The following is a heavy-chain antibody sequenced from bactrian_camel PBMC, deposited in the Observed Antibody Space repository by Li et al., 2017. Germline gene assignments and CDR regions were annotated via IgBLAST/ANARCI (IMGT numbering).Heavy chain of an antibody. J-gene: IGHJ6*01. CDR1: LNPTSRYC. CDR3: AADGGSSDVCYNWIKIRTTDFSY. V-gene: IGHV3S31*01. D-gene: IGHD6*01. CDR2: IDSVGTPT. Sequence: DVQLVESGGGSVQAGGSLKLSCETSLNPTSRYCLGWIRQVPGKEREGVAAIDSVGTPTYTDSVKGRFTISKDNAVNTLYLQMNSLQPEDTAIYYCAADGGSSDVCYNWIKIRTTDFSYWGQGTQVTVS.